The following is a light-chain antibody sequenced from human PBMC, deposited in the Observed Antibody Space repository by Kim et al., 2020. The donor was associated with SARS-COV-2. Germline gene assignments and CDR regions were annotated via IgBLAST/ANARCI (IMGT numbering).Light chain of an antibody. CDR3: AAWDDSLNRV. J-gene: IGLJ2*01. Sequence: PGQRVTITCSGSSSNIGRNAVNWYRQLPGTAPRLLIYSNNQRPSGVPDRISGSKSGTSASLAISGLQSEDEADYYCAAWDDSLNRVFGGGTQLTVL. CDR1: SSNIGRNA. V-gene: IGLV1-44*01. CDR2: SNN.